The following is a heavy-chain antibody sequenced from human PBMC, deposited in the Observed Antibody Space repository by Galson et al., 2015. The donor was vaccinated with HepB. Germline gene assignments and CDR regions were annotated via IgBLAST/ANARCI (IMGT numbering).Heavy chain of an antibody. D-gene: IGHD5-12*01. J-gene: IGHJ4*02. V-gene: IGHV1-69*04. Sequence: SVKVSCKASGDTFSSQAINWVRQAPGQGLEWMGRIIPILGTANYEHKFQGRVTITAHKSTNTAYMELSSLRSEDTAVYYCATMVGYSGYDFTSMWGQGTLVTVSS. CDR1: GDTFSSQA. CDR3: ATMVGYSGYDFTSM. CDR2: IIPILGTA.